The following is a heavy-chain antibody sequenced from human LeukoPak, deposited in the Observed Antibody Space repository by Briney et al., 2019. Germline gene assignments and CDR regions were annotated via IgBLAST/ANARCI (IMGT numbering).Heavy chain of an antibody. CDR2: IYYGGST. CDR1: GGSFSGYY. J-gene: IGHJ4*02. V-gene: IGHV4-34*01. D-gene: IGHD3-16*01. Sequence: SETLSLTCAVYGGSFSGYYWSWIRQPPGKGLEWIGSIYYGGSTLYNPSLKRRVTISVDTSKNQFSLKLSSVTAADTAMYYCARLPGGDYWGQGTLVTVSS. CDR3: ARLPGGDY.